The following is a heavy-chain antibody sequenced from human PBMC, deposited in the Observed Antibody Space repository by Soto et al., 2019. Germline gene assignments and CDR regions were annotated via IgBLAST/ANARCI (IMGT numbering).Heavy chain of an antibody. V-gene: IGHV1-46*01. D-gene: IGHD1-26*01. Sequence: QVQLVQSGAEVKKPGASVKVSCKASGYTFTSYYMHWVRQAPGQGLEWMGIINPSGGSTSYAQKFQGRVTMTRDTSTSTVDMELSSLRSEDTAVYYCARDHGREGGSYSLDYWGQGTLVTVSS. J-gene: IGHJ4*02. CDR2: INPSGGST. CDR1: GYTFTSYY. CDR3: ARDHGREGGSYSLDY.